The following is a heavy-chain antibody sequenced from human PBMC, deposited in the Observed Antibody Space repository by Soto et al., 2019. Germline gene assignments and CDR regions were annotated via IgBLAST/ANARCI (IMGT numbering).Heavy chain of an antibody. CDR3: AAERSEAVADL. D-gene: IGHD6-19*01. Sequence: ASVKVSCKASGFTFTSSAVQWVRQARGQRLEWIGWIVVGRGNTNYAPKFQERVTITRDMSTSTAYMERSSLRSEDTAVYYCAAERSEAVADLWGQGTLVTVSS. CDR2: IVVGRGNT. J-gene: IGHJ4*02. CDR1: GFTFTSSA. V-gene: IGHV1-58*01.